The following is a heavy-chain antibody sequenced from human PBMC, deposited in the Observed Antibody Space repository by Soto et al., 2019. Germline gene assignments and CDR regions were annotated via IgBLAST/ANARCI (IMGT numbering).Heavy chain of an antibody. D-gene: IGHD5-18*01. CDR3: ARRGYSYGTGYYFDY. CDR2: IWYDGSNK. J-gene: IGHJ4*02. CDR1: GFTFSSYG. V-gene: IGHV3-33*01. Sequence: QVQLVESGGGVGQPGRSLRLSCAASGFTFSSYGMHWVRQAPGKGLEWVAVIWYDGSNKYYADSLKGRFTISRDNSKNTLYLQMNSLRAEDTAVYYCARRGYSYGTGYYFDYWGQGTLVTVSS.